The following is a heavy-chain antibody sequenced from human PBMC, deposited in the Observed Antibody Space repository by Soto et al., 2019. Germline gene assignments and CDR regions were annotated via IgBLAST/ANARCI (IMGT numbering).Heavy chain of an antibody. J-gene: IGHJ3*02. CDR2: IYYSGST. CDR3: ARDVGQLDAFDI. CDR1: GGSISSYY. D-gene: IGHD6-6*01. V-gene: IGHV4-59*01. Sequence: SETLSLTCTVSGGSISSYYWSWIRQPPGKGLEWIGYIYYSGSTNYNPSLKSRVTISVDTSKNQFSLKLSSVTAADTAVYYCARDVGQLDAFDIWGQGTMVTVSS.